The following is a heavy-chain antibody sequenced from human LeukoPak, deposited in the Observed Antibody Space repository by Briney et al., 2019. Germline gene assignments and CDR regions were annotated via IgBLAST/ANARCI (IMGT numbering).Heavy chain of an antibody. CDR1: GGSFSGYY. D-gene: IGHD6-13*01. CDR3: ARAGIAAAGDAFDI. V-gene: IGHV4-59*01. Sequence: PSETLSLTCAVYGGSFSGYYWSWIRQPPGKGLEWIGYIYYSGSTNYNPSLKSRVTISVDTSKNQFSLKLSSVTAADTAVYYCARAGIAAAGDAFDIWGQGTMVTVSS. CDR2: IYYSGST. J-gene: IGHJ3*02.